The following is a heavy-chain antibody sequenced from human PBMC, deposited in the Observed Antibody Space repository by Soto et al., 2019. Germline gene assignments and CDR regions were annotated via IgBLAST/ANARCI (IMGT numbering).Heavy chain of an antibody. V-gene: IGHV4-39*01. CDR3: ARVRRNDFWSGYSDCTYDYYGRDV. J-gene: IGHJ6*01. Sequence: QLQLQESGPGLVKPSETLSLTCTVSGGSISSSSYYWGWIRQPPGKGLEGIGSIYYSGSTYYNPSLKGRCTISVETCKNQFSLKLSSVTAADTAVYYCARVRRNDFWSGYSDCTYDYYGRDVWGLGTTVSV. CDR2: IYYSGST. D-gene: IGHD3-3*01. CDR1: GGSISSSSYY.